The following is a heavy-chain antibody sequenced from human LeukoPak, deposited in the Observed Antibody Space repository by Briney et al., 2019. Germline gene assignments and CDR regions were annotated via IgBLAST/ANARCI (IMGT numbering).Heavy chain of an antibody. J-gene: IGHJ6*03. CDR2: INHSGST. Sequence: PSETLSLTCAVYGGSFSGYYWSWIRQPPGKGLEWIGEINHSGSTNYNPSLKSRVTISVDTSKNQFSLKLSSVTAADTAVYYCARGWHYYYYMDVWGKGTTVTIS. CDR1: GGSFSGYY. V-gene: IGHV4-34*01. CDR3: ARGWHYYYYMDV.